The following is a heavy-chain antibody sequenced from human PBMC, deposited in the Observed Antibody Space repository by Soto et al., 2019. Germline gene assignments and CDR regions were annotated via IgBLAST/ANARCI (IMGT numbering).Heavy chain of an antibody. CDR2: IIPILGIA. Sequence: QVQLVQSGAEVKKPGSSVKVSCKASGGTFSSYTISWVRQAPGQGLEWMGRIIPILGIANYAQKFQGRVTITAEKSTSTAYMELSSLRSEDTAVYYCASRGSVVYYYDSSGYRDYWGQGTLVTVSS. J-gene: IGHJ4*02. D-gene: IGHD3-22*01. CDR1: GGTFSSYT. CDR3: ASRGSVVYYYDSSGYRDY. V-gene: IGHV1-69*02.